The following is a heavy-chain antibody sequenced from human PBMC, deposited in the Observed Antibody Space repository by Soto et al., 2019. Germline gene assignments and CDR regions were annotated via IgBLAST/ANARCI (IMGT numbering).Heavy chain of an antibody. CDR1: GYNFDAYY. Sequence: WASVKVSCKSSGYNFDAYYIHWVRQAPGQGLEWMGWVNAYNGATLFAQVFQGRVSMTRDTSITSAVMELSGLTSGDTAVYYCARSRSTVSRGSYFDVWGQGALVTVSS. J-gene: IGHJ4*02. CDR3: ARSRSTVSRGSYFDV. V-gene: IGHV1-2*02. D-gene: IGHD4-4*01. CDR2: VNAYNGAT.